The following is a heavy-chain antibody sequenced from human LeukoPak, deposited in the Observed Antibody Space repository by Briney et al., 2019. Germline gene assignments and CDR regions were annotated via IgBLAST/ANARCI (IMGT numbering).Heavy chain of an antibody. J-gene: IGHJ3*02. Sequence: AAVKVSCKASGYSFTDHYMHWVRQAPGQGLEWMGRINPNSGGTNYAQKFQGRVTMTRDTSVSTAYMELSRLRSDDTAVYYCAREGPGQTDGFDIWGQGTMVTVS. CDR1: GYSFTDHY. V-gene: IGHV1-2*06. CDR3: AREGPGQTDGFDI. CDR2: INPNSGGT.